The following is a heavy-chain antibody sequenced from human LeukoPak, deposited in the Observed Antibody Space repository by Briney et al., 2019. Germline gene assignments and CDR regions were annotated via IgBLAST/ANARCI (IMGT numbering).Heavy chain of an antibody. CDR1: GFTFSSYG. V-gene: IGHV3-74*01. Sequence: GGSLRLSCAASGFTFSSYGMHWVRQAPGKGLVWVSRINSDGSSTSYADSVKGRFTISRDNAKNTLYLQMNSLRAEDTAVYYCCNQWSDAFDIWGQGTMVTVSS. CDR3: CNQWSDAFDI. J-gene: IGHJ3*02. D-gene: IGHD2-15*01. CDR2: INSDGSST.